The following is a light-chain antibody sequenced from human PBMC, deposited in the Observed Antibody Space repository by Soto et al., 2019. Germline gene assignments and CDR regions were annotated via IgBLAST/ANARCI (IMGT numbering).Light chain of an antibody. CDR1: QSVSRY. J-gene: IGKJ1*01. Sequence: EIVLTQSPDTLSLSPGERATLSCRASQSVSRYLAWYQHKPGQAPRLLIYDASNRATGIPARFSGSGSGTDFTLTISSLEPEDFTVYYGQQRSNWPRTFGQGTNVDIK. V-gene: IGKV3-11*01. CDR3: QQRSNWPRT. CDR2: DAS.